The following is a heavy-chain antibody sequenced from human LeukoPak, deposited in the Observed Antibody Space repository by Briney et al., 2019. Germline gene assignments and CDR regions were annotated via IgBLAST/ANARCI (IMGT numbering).Heavy chain of an antibody. CDR2: ISTYNGNT. CDR1: GYSFVLYG. D-gene: IGHD3-9*01. V-gene: IGHV1-18*01. Sequence: GASVKVSCKASGYSFVLYGISWVRQAPGQGPEWMGWISTYNGNTKYAQKFQGRLTLTRDTSLSTAYMELSHLTSEDTAIYFCTREHDKPMMHWYFSLWGRGSLVTVSS. J-gene: IGHJ2*01. CDR3: TREHDKPMMHWYFSL.